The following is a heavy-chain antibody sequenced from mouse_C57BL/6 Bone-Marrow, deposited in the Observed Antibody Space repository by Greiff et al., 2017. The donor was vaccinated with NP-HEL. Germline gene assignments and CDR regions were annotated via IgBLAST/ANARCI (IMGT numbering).Heavy chain of an antibody. CDR1: GYTFTDYE. CDR3: TRSGLWLFAY. CDR2: IDPETGGT. V-gene: IGHV1-15*01. D-gene: IGHD3-3*01. J-gene: IGHJ3*01. Sequence: QVQLQQSGAELVRPGASVTLSCKASGYTFTDYEMHWVKQTPVHGLEWIGAIDPETGGTAYNQKFKGKAILTADKSSSTAYMELRSLTSEGSAVYYCTRSGLWLFAYWGQGTLVTVSA.